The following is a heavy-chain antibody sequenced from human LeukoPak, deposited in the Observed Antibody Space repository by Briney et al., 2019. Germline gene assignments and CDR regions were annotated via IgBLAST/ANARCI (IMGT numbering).Heavy chain of an antibody. D-gene: IGHD3-22*01. V-gene: IGHV1-69*05. CDR1: GGTFSSYA. J-gene: IGHJ4*02. CDR3: ARDYYDSSGKDDY. CDR2: IIPIFGPA. Sequence: AXVKVSCKASGGTFSSYAISWVRQAPGQGLEWMGGIIPIFGPANYAQKFQGRVTITTDESTSTAYMELSSLRSEDTAVYYCARDYYDSSGKDDYWGQGTLVTVSS.